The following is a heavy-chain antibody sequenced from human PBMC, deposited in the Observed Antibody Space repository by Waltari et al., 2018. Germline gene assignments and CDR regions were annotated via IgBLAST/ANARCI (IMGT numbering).Heavy chain of an antibody. CDR1: GFTFSSSA. V-gene: IGHV3-23*01. D-gene: IGHD3-16*01. CDR3: ASPQGGAFDI. CDR2: ISGRGGST. J-gene: IGHJ3*02. Sequence: EVQLLESGGGLVQPGGSLRLSCAASGFTFSSSAMSWVRQATGTGLEWVSAISGRGGSTYYADSVKGRFTISRDNSKNTLYLQMNSLRAEDTAVYYCASPQGGAFDIWGQGTMVTVSS.